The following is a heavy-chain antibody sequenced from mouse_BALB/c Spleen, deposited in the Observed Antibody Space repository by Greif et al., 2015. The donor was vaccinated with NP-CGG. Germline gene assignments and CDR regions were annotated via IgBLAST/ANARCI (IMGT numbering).Heavy chain of an antibody. V-gene: IGHV1-7*01. CDR2: INPSTGYT. CDR3: ARFGSSYGWFAY. J-gene: IGHJ3*01. CDR1: GYTFTSYW. D-gene: IGHD1-1*01. Sequence: VQLQQSGAELAKPGASVKMSCKASGYTFTSYWMHWVKQRPGQGLEWIGYINPSTGYTEYNQKFKDKATLTADKSSSTAYMQLSSLTSEDSAVYYCARFGSSYGWFAYWGQGTLVTVSA.